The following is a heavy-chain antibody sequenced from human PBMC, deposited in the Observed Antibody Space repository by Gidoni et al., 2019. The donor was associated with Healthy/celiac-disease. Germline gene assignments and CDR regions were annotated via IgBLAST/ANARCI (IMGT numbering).Heavy chain of an antibody. CDR2: ISSSSSYI. D-gene: IGHD6-6*01. CDR3: ARDWGGIAARPNGYY. J-gene: IGHJ4*02. V-gene: IGHV3-21*01. CDR1: GFTFSTYS. Sequence: EVQLVESGGGLVKPGGSLRLSCSASGFTFSTYSMNWVRQAPGKGLEWVSSISSSSSYIYYADSVKGRFTISRDNAKNSLYLQMNSLRAEDTAVYYCARDWGGIAARPNGYYWGQGTLVTVSS.